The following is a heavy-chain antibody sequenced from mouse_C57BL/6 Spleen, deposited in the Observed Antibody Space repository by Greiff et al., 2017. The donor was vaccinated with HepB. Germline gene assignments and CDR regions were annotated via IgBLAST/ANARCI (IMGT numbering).Heavy chain of an antibody. CDR3: ASYSNYGAY. CDR1: GYSITSGYY. V-gene: IGHV3-6*01. Sequence: EVQLQESGPGLVKPSQSLSLTCSVTGYSITSGYYWNWIRQFPGNKLEWMGYISYDGSNNYNPSLKNRISITRDTSKNQFFLKLNSVTTEDTATYYCASYSNYGAYWGQGTLVTVSA. J-gene: IGHJ3*01. D-gene: IGHD2-5*01. CDR2: ISYDGSN.